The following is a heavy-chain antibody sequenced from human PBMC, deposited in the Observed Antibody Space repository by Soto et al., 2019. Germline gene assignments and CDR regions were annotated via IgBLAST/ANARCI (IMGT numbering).Heavy chain of an antibody. Sequence: SETLSLTCTVSGGSISSSSYYWGWIRQPPGKGLEWIGSIYYSGSTYYNPSLKSRVTISVDTSKNQFCLKLSSVTAADTAVYYCAAYDILTGYLFDYWGQGTLVTVSS. V-gene: IGHV4-39*01. CDR3: AAYDILTGYLFDY. CDR1: GGSISSSSYY. J-gene: IGHJ4*02. D-gene: IGHD3-9*01. CDR2: IYYSGST.